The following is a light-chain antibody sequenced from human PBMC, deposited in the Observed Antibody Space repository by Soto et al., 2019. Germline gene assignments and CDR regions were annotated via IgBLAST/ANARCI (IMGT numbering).Light chain of an antibody. CDR1: QSVTAN. V-gene: IGKV3-15*01. CDR2: GAS. Sequence: EIVMTQPPAPLSVSLGERVTLSCRASQSVTANLAWYQHKPGQLPWLPVSGASTRATGVPARFSGSGSDTVFSLRISGLLSEDSAVYFCQQYKNWPFTFGQGTRLDFK. J-gene: IGKJ5*01. CDR3: QQYKNWPFT.